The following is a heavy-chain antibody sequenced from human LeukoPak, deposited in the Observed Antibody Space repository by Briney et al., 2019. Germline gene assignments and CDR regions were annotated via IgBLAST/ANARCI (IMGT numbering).Heavy chain of an antibody. D-gene: IGHD4-23*01. Sequence: PSETLSLTCTVSGDSISSYYWSWIRQPPGKGLEWIGYIYYSGSTNYNPSLKSRVTISVDTSKNQFSLKLSSVTAADTAVYYCARLYGGVDYWGQGTLVTVSS. CDR1: GDSISSYY. CDR3: ARLYGGVDY. J-gene: IGHJ4*02. CDR2: IYYSGST. V-gene: IGHV4-59*01.